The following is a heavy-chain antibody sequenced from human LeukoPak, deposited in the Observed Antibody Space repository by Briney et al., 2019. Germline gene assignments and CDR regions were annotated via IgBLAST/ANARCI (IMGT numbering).Heavy chain of an antibody. D-gene: IGHD2-2*01. Sequence: PSETLSLTCTVSGGSISSSSYYWGWIRQPPGKGLEWIGSIYYSGSTYYNPSLKSRVTISVDTSKNQFSLKLSSVTAADTAVYYCARPARVRLGDYWGQGTLVTVSS. V-gene: IGHV4-39*01. J-gene: IGHJ4*02. CDR2: IYYSGST. CDR3: ARPARVRLGDY. CDR1: GGSISSSSYY.